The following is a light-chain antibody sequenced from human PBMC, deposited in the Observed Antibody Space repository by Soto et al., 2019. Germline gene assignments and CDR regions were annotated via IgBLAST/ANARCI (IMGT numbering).Light chain of an antibody. Sequence: QSALTQPRSVSGSPGQSVTISCTGTYSDVGGYTYVSWYQHHPGKVPKLMIFAVTKRPSGVPDRFSGSKSGNTASLTISGLQADDEADYYCCSYGGNNNLIFGGGTKLTVL. CDR2: AVT. V-gene: IGLV2-11*01. CDR3: CSYGGNNNLI. J-gene: IGLJ2*01. CDR1: YSDVGGYTY.